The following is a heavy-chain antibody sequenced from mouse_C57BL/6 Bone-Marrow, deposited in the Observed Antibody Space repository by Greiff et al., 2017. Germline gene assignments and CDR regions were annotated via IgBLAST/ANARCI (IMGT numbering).Heavy chain of an antibody. V-gene: IGHV14-4*01. CDR2: IDPENGDT. Sequence: VQLQQSGAELVRPGASVKLSCTASGFNIKDDYMHWVKQRPEQGLEWIGWIDPENGDTEYASKFQGKATITADTSSNTAYLQLSSLTSEDTAVDYCTTESVFDYWGQGTTLTVTA. CDR1: GFNIKDDY. J-gene: IGHJ2*01. CDR3: TTESVFDY.